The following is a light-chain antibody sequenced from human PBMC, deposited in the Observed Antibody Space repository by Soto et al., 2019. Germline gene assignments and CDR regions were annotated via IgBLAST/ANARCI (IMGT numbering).Light chain of an antibody. CDR1: QSVSSSY. Sequence: ELVLTQSRGTVAFCGRQIVTHPCRASQSVSSSYLAWYQQKPGQAPRLLIYGASSRATGIPDRFSGSGSGTDFTLTISRLEPEDFAVYYCQQYGSSPWTFGQGTKVDIK. CDR2: GAS. J-gene: IGKJ1*01. V-gene: IGKV3-20*01. CDR3: QQYGSSPWT.